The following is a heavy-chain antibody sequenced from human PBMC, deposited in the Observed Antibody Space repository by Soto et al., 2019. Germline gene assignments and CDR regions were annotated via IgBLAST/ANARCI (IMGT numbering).Heavy chain of an antibody. CDR3: AIFYGNAFDV. J-gene: IGHJ3*01. D-gene: IGHD3-10*01. CDR2: IYYDGST. Sequence: QLQLQESGPGLVKPSETLSLTCSVSGGSITTSSYNWDWIRQPPGKGLEWIGTIYYDGSTSYNPFLKNQVTISVYTAKNHFALKVNSVTAADTAVYYCAIFYGNAFDVWGRGTVVTVSS. CDR1: GGSITTSSYN. V-gene: IGHV4-39*02.